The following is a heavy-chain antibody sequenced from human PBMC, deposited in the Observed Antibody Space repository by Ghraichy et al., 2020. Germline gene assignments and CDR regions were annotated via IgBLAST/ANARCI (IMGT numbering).Heavy chain of an antibody. CDR3: ARDEGQYSSSWYDY. CDR1: GFTFSSYS. D-gene: IGHD6-13*01. CDR2: ISSSSYI. V-gene: IGHV3-21*01. J-gene: IGHJ4*02. Sequence: GGSLRLSCAASGFTFSSYSMNWVRQAPGKGLEWVSSISSSSYIYYADSVKGRFTISSDNAKNSLYLQMNSLRAEDTAVYYCARDEGQYSSSWYDYWGQGTLVTVSS.